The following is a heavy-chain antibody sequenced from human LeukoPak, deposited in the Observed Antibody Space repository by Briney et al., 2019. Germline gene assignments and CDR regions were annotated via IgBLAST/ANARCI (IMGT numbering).Heavy chain of an antibody. CDR1: TFTFSSHW. Sequence: GGSLRLSCVASTFTFSSHWMHWVRQAPEKGLVWVSRINPDGSATSYADSVRGRFTISRDNAKDTLYLQMNSLRVEDTALYYCVGSKDGSCGLWPYWGQGTLVSVSS. V-gene: IGHV3-74*01. J-gene: IGHJ4*02. CDR3: VGSKDGSCGLWPY. D-gene: IGHD1-26*01. CDR2: INPDGSAT.